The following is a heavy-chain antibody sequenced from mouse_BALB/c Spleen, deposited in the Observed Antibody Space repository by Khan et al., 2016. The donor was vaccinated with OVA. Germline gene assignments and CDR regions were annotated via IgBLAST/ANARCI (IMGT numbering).Heavy chain of an antibody. D-gene: IGHD2-1*01. CDR3: ARWGPYGNFGPY. Sequence: VQLQESGAELMKPGASVKISCTATGYTFRSSWIEWVKQRPGHGLEWIGEILPGTGSTNYNEKFKGKATFTADTSSNTAYMQLSSLTSEDSAVYYCARWGPYGNFGPYWGQGTLVTVSA. J-gene: IGHJ3*01. CDR2: ILPGTGST. V-gene: IGHV1-9*01. CDR1: GYTFRSSW.